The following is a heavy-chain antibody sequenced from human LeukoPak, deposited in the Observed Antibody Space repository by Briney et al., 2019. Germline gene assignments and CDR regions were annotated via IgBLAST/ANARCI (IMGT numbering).Heavy chain of an antibody. J-gene: IGHJ4*02. V-gene: IGHV4-39*01. D-gene: IGHD3-22*01. Sequence: SSETLSLTCTVSGGSISSSSYYWGWIRQPPGKGLEWIGSIYYSGSTYYNPSLKSRVTISVDTSKNQFSLKLSSVTAADTAVYYCARHDRHYYDSSGYYNYWGQGTLVTVSS. CDR3: ARHDRHYYDSSGYYNY. CDR2: IYYSGST. CDR1: GGSISSSSYY.